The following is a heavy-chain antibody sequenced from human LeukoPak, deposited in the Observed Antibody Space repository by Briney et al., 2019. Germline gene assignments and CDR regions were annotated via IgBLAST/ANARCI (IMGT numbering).Heavy chain of an antibody. D-gene: IGHD3-10*01. V-gene: IGHV3-30*04. CDR2: ISYDGSNK. Sequence: PGGSLRLSCAASGFTFSSYAMHWVRQAPGKGLEWVAVISYDGSNKYYADSVKGRFTISRDNSKNTLYLQMNSLRAEDTAVYYCAKEQLVRGSFDYWGQGTLVTVSS. CDR1: GFTFSSYA. J-gene: IGHJ4*02. CDR3: AKEQLVRGSFDY.